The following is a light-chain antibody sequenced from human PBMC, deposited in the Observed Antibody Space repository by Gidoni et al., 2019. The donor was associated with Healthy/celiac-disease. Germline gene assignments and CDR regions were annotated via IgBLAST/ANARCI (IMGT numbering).Light chain of an antibody. V-gene: IGKV3-11*01. CDR1: QSVSSY. CDR2: DAS. Sequence: EIVLTQSPATLSLSPGERATLSCRASQSVSSYLAWYQQKPGQAPRLLIYDASNRATGIPARFSGSGSGTDFTLTISSLEPEDFAVYYCQQRSTGGTFGQXTRLEIK. J-gene: IGKJ5*01. CDR3: QQRSTGGT.